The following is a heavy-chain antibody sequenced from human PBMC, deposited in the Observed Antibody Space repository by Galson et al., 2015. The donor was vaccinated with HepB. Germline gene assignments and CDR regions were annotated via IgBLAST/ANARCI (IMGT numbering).Heavy chain of an antibody. CDR1: GGSISSSSYY. CDR2: IYYSGST. D-gene: IGHD3-10*01. CDR3: AKVRGVIITDLEYFQH. Sequence: ETLSLTCTVSGGSISSSSYYWGWIRQPPGKGLEWIGSIYYSGSTYYNPSLKSRVTISVDTSKNQFSLKLSSVTAADTAVYYCAKVRGVIITDLEYFQHWGQGTLVTVSS. V-gene: IGHV4-39*07. J-gene: IGHJ1*01.